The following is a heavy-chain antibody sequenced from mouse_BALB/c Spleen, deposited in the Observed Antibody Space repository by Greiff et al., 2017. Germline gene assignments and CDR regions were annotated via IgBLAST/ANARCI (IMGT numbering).Heavy chain of an antibody. J-gene: IGHJ4*01. CDR2: INSNGGST. Sequence: EVQLVESGGGLVQPGGSLKLSCAASGFTFSSYGMSWVRQTPDKRLELVATINSNGGSTYYPDSVKGRFTISRDNAKNTLYLQMSSLKSEDTAMYYCARIYSHYAMDYWGQGTSVTVSS. D-gene: IGHD2-1*01. CDR1: GFTFSSYG. CDR3: ARIYSHYAMDY. V-gene: IGHV5-6-3*01.